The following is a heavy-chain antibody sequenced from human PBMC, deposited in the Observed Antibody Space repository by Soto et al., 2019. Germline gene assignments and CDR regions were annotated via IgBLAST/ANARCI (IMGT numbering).Heavy chain of an antibody. CDR3: DRGPSGDKGDY. CDR2: IYSGGSI. J-gene: IGHJ4*02. V-gene: IGHV4-30-4*01. CDR1: GGSISNVNDC. D-gene: IGHD7-27*01. Sequence: QVQLQESGPGLVKPSQTLSLTCIVSGGSISNVNDCWSWIRQRPDKGLEWIGHIYSGGSIYNNPSLASRVTTLVDTSKNQFSVQLGAVSAADTDVYYCDRGPSGDKGDYWGQGTLVPVSS.